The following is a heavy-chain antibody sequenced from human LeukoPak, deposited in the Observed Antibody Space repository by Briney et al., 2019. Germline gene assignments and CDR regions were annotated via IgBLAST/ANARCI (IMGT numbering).Heavy chain of an antibody. Sequence: PGGSLRLSCAASGFNFSTYAMSWVRQAPGKGLEWVSTISVSGGRTYYADSVKGRFTISRDNSKNTLYLQMNSLRAEDTAVYCCANADYGDYGIFNYWGRGTLVTVSS. CDR3: ANADYGDYGIFNY. CDR1: GFNFSTYA. D-gene: IGHD4-17*01. V-gene: IGHV3-23*01. CDR2: ISVSGGRT. J-gene: IGHJ4*02.